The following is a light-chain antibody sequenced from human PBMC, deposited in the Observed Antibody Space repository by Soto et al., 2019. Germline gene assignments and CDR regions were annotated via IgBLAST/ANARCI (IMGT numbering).Light chain of an antibody. V-gene: IGLV2-23*01. CDR1: SSDVGSYNL. Sequence: QSVLTQPASVSGSPGQSITISCTGTSSDVGSYNLVSWYQQHPGKAPKLIIYEGTKQPSGVSNRFSGSKSGNTASLTISGLQAEDEADYSCCSYAGRSTYYVFGTGTKVTVL. CDR2: EGT. CDR3: CSYAGRSTYYV. J-gene: IGLJ1*01.